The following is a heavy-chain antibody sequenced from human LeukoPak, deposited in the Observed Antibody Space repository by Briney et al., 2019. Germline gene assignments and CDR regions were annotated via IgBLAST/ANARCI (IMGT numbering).Heavy chain of an antibody. D-gene: IGHD5-18*01. CDR3: ARGKRGYSYGPFDY. CDR1: GGSFSGYY. CDR2: INHSGST. Sequence: PSETLSLTCAVYGGSFSGYYWSWIRQPPGKGLEWIGEINHSGSTNYNPSLKSRVTISVDTSKNQFSLKLSSVTAADMAVYYCARGKRGYSYGPFDYWGQGTLVTVSS. J-gene: IGHJ4*02. V-gene: IGHV4-34*01.